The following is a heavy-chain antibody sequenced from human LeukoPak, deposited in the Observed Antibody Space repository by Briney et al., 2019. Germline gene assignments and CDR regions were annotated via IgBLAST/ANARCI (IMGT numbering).Heavy chain of an antibody. CDR3: ARVVAYYYGMDV. CDR1: GYTFTGYY. V-gene: IGHV1-2*02. Sequence: ASVKVSCKASGYTFTGYYIHWVRQAPGQGLEWVGWINPNSGGTNYAQKFQGRVTMTRDTSISTAYMELSRLRSDDTAVYYCARVVAYYYGMDVWGQGTTVIVSS. J-gene: IGHJ6*02. D-gene: IGHD5-12*01. CDR2: INPNSGGT.